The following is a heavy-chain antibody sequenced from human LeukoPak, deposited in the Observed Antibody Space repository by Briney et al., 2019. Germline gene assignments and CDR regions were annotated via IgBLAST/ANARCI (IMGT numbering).Heavy chain of an antibody. Sequence: PSETLSLTCTVSGGSISSYYWSRIRQPPGKGLEWIGYIYYSGNTNYNPSLKSRVTISVDTSKNQFSLKLRSVTAADTAVYYCARHGRAYGDYVPPGYWGQGTLVTVSS. J-gene: IGHJ4*02. V-gene: IGHV4-59*08. CDR2: IYYSGNT. D-gene: IGHD4-17*01. CDR3: ARHGRAYGDYVPPGY. CDR1: GGSISSYY.